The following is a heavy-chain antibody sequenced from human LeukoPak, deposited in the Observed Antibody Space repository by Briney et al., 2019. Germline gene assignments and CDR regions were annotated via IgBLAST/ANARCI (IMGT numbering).Heavy chain of an antibody. CDR1: GYTFTSYY. CDR2: INPSGGST. J-gene: IGHJ5*02. Sequence: ASVKVSCKASGYTFTSYYTHWVRQAPGQGLEWMGIINPSGGSTSYAQKFQGRVTMTRDTSTSTVYMELSSLRSEDTAVYYCARAHRGYGSGSYQNQPGWFDPWGQGTLVTVSS. D-gene: IGHD3-10*01. CDR3: ARAHRGYGSGSYQNQPGWFDP. V-gene: IGHV1-46*01.